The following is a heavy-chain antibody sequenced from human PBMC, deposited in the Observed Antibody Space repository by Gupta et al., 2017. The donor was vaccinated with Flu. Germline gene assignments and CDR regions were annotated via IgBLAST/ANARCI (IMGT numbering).Heavy chain of an antibody. CDR2: VSDTGPT. V-gene: IGHV4-59*01. Sequence: WNWIRQSPGKGLDWIGCVSDTGPTNYNPSLKIRFTMSLDTSKNQVSLKLTSVTAADTAIYYCAKAGRVALYGVPIHNWFAPWGLGGPGTISS. J-gene: IGHJ5*02. D-gene: IGHD3-3*01. CDR3: AKAGRVALYGVPIHNWFAP.